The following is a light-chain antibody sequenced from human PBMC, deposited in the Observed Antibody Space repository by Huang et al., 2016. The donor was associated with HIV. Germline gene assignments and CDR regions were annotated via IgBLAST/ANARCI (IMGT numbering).Light chain of an antibody. CDR3: LQYYDWPPWT. J-gene: IGKJ1*01. V-gene: IGKV3-15*01. CDR2: GAS. CDR1: QNVYSN. Sequence: ETVMTQSPASLSLSPGERATLPCRAGQNVYSNLAWYQHKPGQAPRLLIYGASTRATGVPARFSGSGSGTEFALTISSLQSEDFAVYYCLQYYDWPPWTFGQGTKVEIK.